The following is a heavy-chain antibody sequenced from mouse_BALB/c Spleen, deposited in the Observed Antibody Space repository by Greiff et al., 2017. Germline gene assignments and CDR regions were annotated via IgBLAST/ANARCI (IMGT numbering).Heavy chain of an antibody. CDR3: ARRGWLLKRDAMDY. CDR2: INPNNGGT. Sequence: EVQLQQSGPELVKPGASVKIPCKASGYTFTDYNMDWVKQSHGKSLEWIGDINPNNGGTIYNQKFKGKATLTVDKSSSTAYMELRSLTSEDTAVYYCARRGWLLKRDAMDYWGQGTSVTVSS. J-gene: IGHJ4*01. D-gene: IGHD2-3*01. V-gene: IGHV1-18*01. CDR1: GYTFTDYN.